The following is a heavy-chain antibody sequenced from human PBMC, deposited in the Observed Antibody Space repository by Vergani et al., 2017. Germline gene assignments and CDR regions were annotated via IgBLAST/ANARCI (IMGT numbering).Heavy chain of an antibody. V-gene: IGHV4-61*01. J-gene: IGHJ4*02. CDR3: GRIAAAAYIDC. Sequence: QVQLQESGPGLVKPSETLSLTCTVSGGSVSGGSYYWSWIRQPPGKGLEWIGYIYHSGSTNYNPSLMSRVTISVDTSKNQFSLRLSSVTAADTAVYYCGRIAAAAYIDCWGQGTLVTVSS. CDR1: GGSVSGGSYY. CDR2: IYHSGST. D-gene: IGHD6-13*01.